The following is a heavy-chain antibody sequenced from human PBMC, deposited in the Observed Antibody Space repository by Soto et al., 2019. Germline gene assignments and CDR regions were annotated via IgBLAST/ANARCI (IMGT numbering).Heavy chain of an antibody. J-gene: IGHJ4*02. V-gene: IGHV4-59*11. CDR3: ATYSSQSCYPAHCFDF. CDR1: VGSMSRHY. Sequence: PSETLSLTCTVSVGSMSRHYWSWIRQSPGKGLEWIGSVFHSGGTSYNPSLESRVTISVETSTNQVSLKLSSVTAADTAIYYCATYSSQSCYPAHCFDFWGQGAPVTVSS. D-gene: IGHD2-15*01. CDR2: VFHSGGT.